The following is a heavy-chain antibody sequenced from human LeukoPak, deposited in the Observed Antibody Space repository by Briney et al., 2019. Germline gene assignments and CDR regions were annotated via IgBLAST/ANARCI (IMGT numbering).Heavy chain of an antibody. CDR2: ISSSSSYI. CDR1: GFTFSSYS. Sequence: GGSLRLSCAASGFTFSSYSMNWVRQAPGKGLEWVSSISSSSSYIYYADSVKGRFTISRDNAKNSLYLQMNSLRAEDTAVYYCATDAPLITMVRGVSYYYYGMDVWGQATTLTVSS. J-gene: IGHJ6*02. D-gene: IGHD3-10*01. V-gene: IGHV3-21*01. CDR3: ATDAPLITMVRGVSYYYYGMDV.